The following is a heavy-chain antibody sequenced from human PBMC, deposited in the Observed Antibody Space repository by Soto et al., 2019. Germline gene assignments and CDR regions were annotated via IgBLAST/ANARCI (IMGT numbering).Heavy chain of an antibody. CDR1: AGSISSYY. D-gene: IGHD2-15*01. CDR3: AGRYGGSLDY. CDR2: IYYSGST. J-gene: IGHJ4*02. V-gene: IGHV4-59*08. Sequence: QVQLQESGPGLVKPSEILSLTCTVSAGSISSYYWSWIRQPPGKGLEWIGYIYYSGSTNYNPSLKSRVTISLDTSKNQFSLKLSSVTAADTAVYYCAGRYGGSLDYWGQGTLVTVSS.